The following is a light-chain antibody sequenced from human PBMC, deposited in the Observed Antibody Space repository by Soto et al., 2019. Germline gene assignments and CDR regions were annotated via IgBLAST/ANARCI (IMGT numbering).Light chain of an antibody. V-gene: IGKV1-5*03. CDR2: KAS. CDR1: QNINSW. CDR3: QQYNSYSLFS. Sequence: DIQMTQSPSTLSASVGDRATITCRASQNINSWLAWYQQKPGKAPKLLIYKASTLESGVPSRFSGSGSGTEYTLTISCLQPDDFATYYCQQYNSYSLFSFGPGTKVDIK. J-gene: IGKJ3*01.